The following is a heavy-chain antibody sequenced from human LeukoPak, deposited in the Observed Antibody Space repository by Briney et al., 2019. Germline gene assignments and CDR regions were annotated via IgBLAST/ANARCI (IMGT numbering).Heavy chain of an antibody. Sequence: PSETLSLTCTVSGGSISSYYWSWIRQPAGKGLEGIGRIYTSGSTNYNPSLKSRVTMSVDTSKNQFSLKLSSVTAADTAVYYCARLGGYYGSGSYLSWFDPWGQGTLVTVSS. CDR3: ARLGGYYGSGSYLSWFDP. J-gene: IGHJ5*02. V-gene: IGHV4-4*07. CDR1: GGSISSYY. D-gene: IGHD3-10*01. CDR2: IYTSGST.